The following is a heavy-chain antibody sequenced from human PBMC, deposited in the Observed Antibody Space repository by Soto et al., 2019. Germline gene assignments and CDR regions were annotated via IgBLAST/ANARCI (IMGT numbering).Heavy chain of an antibody. V-gene: IGHV4-34*01. Sequence: SETLSLTCAVYGGSFSGYYWSWIRQPPGKGLEWIGEINHSGSTNYNPSLKSRATISVDTSKNQFSLKLSSVTAADTAVYYCASGGVYGDYGSDFDYWGQGTLVTVSS. CDR3: ASGGVYGDYGSDFDY. CDR2: INHSGST. CDR1: GGSFSGYY. J-gene: IGHJ4*02. D-gene: IGHD4-17*01.